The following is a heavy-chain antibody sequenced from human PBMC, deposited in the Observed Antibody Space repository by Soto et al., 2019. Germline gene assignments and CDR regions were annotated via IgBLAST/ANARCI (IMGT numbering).Heavy chain of an antibody. D-gene: IGHD2-21*02. Sequence: QVQLQESGPGLVKPSQTLSLTCTVSGGSISSGDYYWSWIRQPPGKGLEWIGYIYYSGSTYYNPXLTSRVTISGXXSXNLXSLKLSSVTAADTAVYYCARVPYCGGDCYYDAFDIWGQGTMVTVSS. CDR3: ARVPYCGGDCYYDAFDI. CDR1: GGSISSGDYY. CDR2: IYYSGST. V-gene: IGHV4-30-4*01. J-gene: IGHJ3*02.